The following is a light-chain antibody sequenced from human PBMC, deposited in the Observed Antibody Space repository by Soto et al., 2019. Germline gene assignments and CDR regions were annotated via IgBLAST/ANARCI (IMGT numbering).Light chain of an antibody. CDR3: SSYAGSNGVV. Sequence: QSALTQPPSASGSPGQSVTISCTGTSGDVGGYNYVSWYQQHPGKAPKLMIYDVNKRPPGVPDRFSGSKSGNTASLTVSGLLAEDEADYYCSSYAGSNGVVFGGGTKLTVL. CDR1: SGDVGGYNY. J-gene: IGLJ2*01. CDR2: DVN. V-gene: IGLV2-8*01.